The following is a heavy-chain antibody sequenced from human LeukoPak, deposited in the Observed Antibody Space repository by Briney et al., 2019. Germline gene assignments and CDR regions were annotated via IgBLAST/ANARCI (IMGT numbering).Heavy chain of an antibody. CDR2: ISHTAGT. CDR1: GVSSSGYS. J-gene: IGHJ5*02. Sequence: SETLSLTCGVYGVSSSGYSWSWIRQSPGKGLEWIGEISHTAGTNYNPSLETRVTISLDTSKKQLSLKLTSVTAADTAVYYCARFRVKNWFDPWGQGTLVTVSS. V-gene: IGHV4-34*01. CDR3: ARFRVKNWFDP.